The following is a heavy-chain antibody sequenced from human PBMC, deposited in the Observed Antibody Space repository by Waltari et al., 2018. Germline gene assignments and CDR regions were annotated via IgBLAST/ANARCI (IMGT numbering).Heavy chain of an antibody. CDR2: IGGYNGDK. Sequence: QVQLVQSGAEVRKPGASVKVSCKASGYTFSNYGIAWVRQAPGQGLEWMGWIGGYNGDKKYEREFEGRLTGTTNTATNTAHMELRSLRSDDTAVYYCARLYDSSAYYNTYLDPWGQGALVTVSS. CDR1: GYTFSNYG. V-gene: IGHV1-18*01. CDR3: ARLYDSSAYYNTYLDP. J-gene: IGHJ5*02. D-gene: IGHD3-22*01.